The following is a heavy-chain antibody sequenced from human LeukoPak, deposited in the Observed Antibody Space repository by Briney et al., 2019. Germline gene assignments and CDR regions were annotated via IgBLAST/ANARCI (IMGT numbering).Heavy chain of an antibody. CDR2: ISAYNGNT. CDR3: ARAPEIPLSYYYYGMDV. J-gene: IGHJ6*02. V-gene: IGHV1-18*01. Sequence: ASVKVSCKASGYTFTSYGISWVRQAPGQGLEWMGWISAYNGNTNYAQKLQGRVTMTTDTSTSTAYMELRSLRSDDTAVYYCARAPEIPLSYYYYGMDVWGQGTTVTVSS. D-gene: IGHD2-2*02. CDR1: GYTFTSYG.